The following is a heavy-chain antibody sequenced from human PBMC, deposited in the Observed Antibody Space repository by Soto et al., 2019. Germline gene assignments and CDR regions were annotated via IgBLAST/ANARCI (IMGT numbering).Heavy chain of an antibody. Sequence: SETLSLTCTVSGGSISTYYWSWIRQPPGKGLEWIGYIYYSGSTIYNPSLKSRVTISVDTSKNQFSLKLRSVTAADTAVYYCAGPFNYYHSSGYYRGPFDYWGQGTLVTVSS. J-gene: IGHJ4*02. CDR1: GGSISTYY. CDR2: IYYSGST. D-gene: IGHD3-22*01. CDR3: AGPFNYYHSSGYYRGPFDY. V-gene: IGHV4-59*08.